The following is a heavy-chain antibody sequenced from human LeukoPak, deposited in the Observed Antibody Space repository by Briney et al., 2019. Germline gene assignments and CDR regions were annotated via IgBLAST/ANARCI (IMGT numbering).Heavy chain of an antibody. J-gene: IGHJ5*02. Sequence: GESLKISCKGSGYSFTSYWIGWVRQMPGKGLEWMGIIYPGDSDTRYSPSFQGQVTISADKSISTAYLQWSSLKASDTAMYCCARRGGYCSSTSCYLWFDPWGQGTLVTVSS. CDR3: ARRGGYCSSTSCYLWFDP. D-gene: IGHD2-2*01. CDR2: IYPGDSDT. V-gene: IGHV5-51*01. CDR1: GYSFTSYW.